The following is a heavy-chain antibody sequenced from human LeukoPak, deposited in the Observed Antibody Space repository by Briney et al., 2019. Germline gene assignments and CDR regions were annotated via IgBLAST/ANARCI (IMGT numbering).Heavy chain of an antibody. CDR3: AKDLSDILTGPPPGY. CDR2: ISGSGGST. Sequence: GGSLRLSCAASGFTFSSYAMSWVRQAPGKGLEWVSVISGSGGSTYYADSVKGRFTISRDNSKNTLYLQMNSLRAEDTAVYYCAKDLSDILTGPPPGYWGQGTLVTVSS. V-gene: IGHV3-23*01. D-gene: IGHD3-9*01. J-gene: IGHJ4*02. CDR1: GFTFSSYA.